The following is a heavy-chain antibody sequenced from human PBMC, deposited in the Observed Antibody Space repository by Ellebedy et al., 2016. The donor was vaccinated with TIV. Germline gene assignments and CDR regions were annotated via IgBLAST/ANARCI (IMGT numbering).Heavy chain of an antibody. V-gene: IGHV4-34*01. CDR2: INHSGST. D-gene: IGHD3-9*01. J-gene: IGHJ6*02. Sequence: MPSETLSLTCAVYGGSFSGYYWSWIRQPPGKGLEWIGEINHSGSTNYNPSPKSRVTISVDTSKNQFSLKLSSVTAADTAVYYCARIGNILTYGMDVWGQGTTVTVSS. CDR3: ARIGNILTYGMDV. CDR1: GGSFSGYY.